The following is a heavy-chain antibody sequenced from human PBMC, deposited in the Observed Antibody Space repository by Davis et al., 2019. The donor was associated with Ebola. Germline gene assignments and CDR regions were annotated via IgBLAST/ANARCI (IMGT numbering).Heavy chain of an antibody. CDR1: VYIFTPYA. Sequence: AASVTVSCKASVYIFTPYAIHSLRQAPGHGLEWMGGIIPIFGTANYAQKFQGRVTITADKSTSTAYMELSSLRSEDTAVYYCAREAGSGWYSWFDTWGQGTLVTVSS. D-gene: IGHD6-19*01. V-gene: IGHV1-69*06. CDR3: AREAGSGWYSWFDT. J-gene: IGHJ5*02. CDR2: IIPIFGTA.